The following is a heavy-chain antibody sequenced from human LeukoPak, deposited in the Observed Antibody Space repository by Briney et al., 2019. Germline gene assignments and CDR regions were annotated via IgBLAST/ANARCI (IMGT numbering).Heavy chain of an antibody. CDR1: GYTFTGYY. CDR2: INPNSGGT. Sequence: ASVKVSCKASGYTFTGYYMHWVRQAPGQGLEWMGWINPNSGGTNYAQKFQGRVTMTRDTSISIAYMELSRLRSDDTAVYYCARDMLYCSGGSCYSSDRFDYWGQGTLVTVSS. CDR3: ARDMLYCSGGSCYSSDRFDY. V-gene: IGHV1-2*02. D-gene: IGHD2-15*01. J-gene: IGHJ4*02.